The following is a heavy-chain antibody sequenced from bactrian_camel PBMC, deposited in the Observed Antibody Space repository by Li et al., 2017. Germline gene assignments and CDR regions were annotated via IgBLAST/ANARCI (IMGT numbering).Heavy chain of an antibody. V-gene: IGHV3S53*01. CDR2: IESDGST. J-gene: IGHJ4*01. CDR1: GLEFSRTC. CDR3: AADSRFYGSSLYCYTLREPLRNFAY. Sequence: QLVESGGDSVQSGGSLRLSCSASGLEFSRTCVGWFRQAPGKAREGVAGIESDGSTNYADSVKGRFTVSQDSAKNILYLQMNSLKPEDTAMYYCAADSRFYGSSLYCYTLREPLRNFAYWGQGTQVTVS. D-gene: IGHD2*01.